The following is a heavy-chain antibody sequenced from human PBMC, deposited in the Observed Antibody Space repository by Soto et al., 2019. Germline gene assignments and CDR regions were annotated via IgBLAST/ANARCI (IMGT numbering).Heavy chain of an antibody. CDR3: ARVLWGYCGTDCYPLDV. D-gene: IGHD2-21*02. V-gene: IGHV4-59*01. Sequence: QVQLQESGPGLVKPSETLSLTCTVSGGSISRYYWSWIRQPPGKGLEWIGYMYNTGSTVYNPSFTGRCTISVDTSKSQFSLKLNSVTAADTAVYYCARVLWGYCGTDCYPLDVWGQGTTVTVSS. J-gene: IGHJ6*02. CDR1: GGSISRYY. CDR2: MYNTGST.